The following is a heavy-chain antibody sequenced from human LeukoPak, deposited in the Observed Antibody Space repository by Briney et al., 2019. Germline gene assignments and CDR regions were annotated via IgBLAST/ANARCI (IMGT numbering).Heavy chain of an antibody. D-gene: IGHD3-22*01. Sequence: SETLSLTCAVYGGSFSGYYWSWIRQPPGKGLEWIGEINHSGSTNYNPSLKSRVTISVDMSKNQFSLKLSSVTAADTAVYYCARGFYYYDSSSYYYYFDYWGQGTLVTVSS. CDR3: ARGFYYYDSSSYYYYFDY. J-gene: IGHJ4*02. CDR2: INHSGST. V-gene: IGHV4-34*01. CDR1: GGSFSGYY.